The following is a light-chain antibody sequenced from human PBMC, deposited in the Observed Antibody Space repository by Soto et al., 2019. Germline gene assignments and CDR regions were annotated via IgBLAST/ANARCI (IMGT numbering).Light chain of an antibody. J-gene: IGKJ5*01. CDR2: EVS. V-gene: IGKV2D-29*02. Sequence: DVVMTQTPLSLSVAPGQPASISCNSCESLLHITGETFLFWYLQKPGQSPQLLIYEVSTRVSGVPDRFSGSGSGTDFTLEISRVETDDVGIYYCMQSTQLPPTFGQGTRLEIK. CDR1: ESLLHITGETF. CDR3: MQSTQLPPT.